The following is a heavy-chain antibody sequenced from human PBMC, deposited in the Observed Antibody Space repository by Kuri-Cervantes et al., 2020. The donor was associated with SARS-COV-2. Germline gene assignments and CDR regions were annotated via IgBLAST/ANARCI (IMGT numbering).Heavy chain of an antibody. V-gene: IGHV4-59*11. CDR1: GGSISSHY. J-gene: IGHJ6*02. CDR2: IYYSGST. CDR3: ARDPRHYCSSTSCYSYYGMDV. D-gene: IGHD2-2*02. Sequence: ESLKISCTVSGGSISSHYWSGIRQPPGKGLEWIGYIYYSGSTNYNPSLKSRVTISVDTSKNQFSLKLSSVTAADTAVYYCARDPRHYCSSTSCYSYYGMDVWGQGTTVTVSS.